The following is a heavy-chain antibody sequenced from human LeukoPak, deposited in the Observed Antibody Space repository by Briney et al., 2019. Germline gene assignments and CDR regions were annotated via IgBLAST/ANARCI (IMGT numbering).Heavy chain of an antibody. J-gene: IGHJ4*02. Sequence: PSETLSLTCTVSGGSINSGTYHWGWIRLPPGKGLEFIATIYYGETSHNPSLKNRVAISVDTSKNQFSLKVESMTAADAAVYYCATSPGSGYFDYWGQGTLVTVSS. CDR1: GGSINSGTYH. CDR3: ATSPGSGYFDY. D-gene: IGHD6-19*01. V-gene: IGHV4-39*01. CDR2: IYYGET.